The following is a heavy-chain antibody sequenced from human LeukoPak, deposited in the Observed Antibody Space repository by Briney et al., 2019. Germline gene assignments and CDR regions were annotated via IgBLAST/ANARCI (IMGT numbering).Heavy chain of an antibody. CDR1: GGSISSSSYY. D-gene: IGHD3-10*01. CDR2: IYYSGST. V-gene: IGHV4-39*07. J-gene: IGHJ4*02. CDR3: AREARGHLSYYGSGSPDY. Sequence: SETLSLTCTVSGGSISSSSYYWGWIRQPPGKGLEWIGSIYYSGSTYYNPSLKSRVTISVDTSKNQFSLKLSSVTAADTAVYYCAREARGHLSYYGSGSPDYWGQGTLVTVSS.